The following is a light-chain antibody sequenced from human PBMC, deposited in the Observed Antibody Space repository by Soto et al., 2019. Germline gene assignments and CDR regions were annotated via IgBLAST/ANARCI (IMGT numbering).Light chain of an antibody. V-gene: IGLV2-8*01. J-gene: IGLJ3*02. CDR1: SSDVGRYNY. Sequence: QSVLTQPPSASGSPGQSVTISCTGTSSDVGRYNYVSWYQQHPGKAPRLIIYEVSKRPSGVPDRFSGSKSGNTSSLTVSGIQAEDEADYYFSSYVNNKVFGGGTKRTVL. CDR3: SSYVNNKV. CDR2: EVS.